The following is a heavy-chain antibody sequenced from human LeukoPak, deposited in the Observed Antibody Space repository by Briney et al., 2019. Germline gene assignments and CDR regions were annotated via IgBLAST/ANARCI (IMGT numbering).Heavy chain of an antibody. D-gene: IGHD3-22*01. J-gene: IGHJ4*01. CDR3: ARLPLYYDSSGYQD. Sequence: SETLSLTCAVSGYSISSGYYWGWIRQPPGKGLEWIGSIYHSGSTYYNPSLKSRVTIPVDTSKNQFSLKLSSVTAADTAVYYCARLPLYYDSSGYQDWGQGTLVTVSS. V-gene: IGHV4-38-2*01. CDR1: GYSISSGYY. CDR2: IYHSGST.